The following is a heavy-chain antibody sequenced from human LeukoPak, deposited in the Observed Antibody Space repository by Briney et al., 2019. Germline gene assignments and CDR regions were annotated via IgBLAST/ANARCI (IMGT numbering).Heavy chain of an antibody. CDR2: MNPSGST. CDR3: ARGRQDVTMIVVVMTAVSYYLDV. J-gene: IGHJ6*03. CDR1: GGSFSGYY. Sequence: SETLSLTCAVYGGSFSGYYWTWFRQTPEKGREWIGEMNPSGSTNYNPSLKSRVTISVDTSKNQFSLELSSVTAADTAVYYCARGRQDVTMIVVVMTAVSYYLDVWGKGTTVTVS. D-gene: IGHD3-22*01. V-gene: IGHV4-34*01.